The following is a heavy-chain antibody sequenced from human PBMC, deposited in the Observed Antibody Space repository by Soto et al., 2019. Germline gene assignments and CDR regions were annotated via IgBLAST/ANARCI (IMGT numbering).Heavy chain of an antibody. CDR2: ISSSGGTM. V-gene: IGHV3-11*01. CDR3: ARDRIAVADHGMDF. CDR1: GFSFSDYY. J-gene: IGHJ6*02. Sequence: PGGSLRLSCAASGFSFSDYYMSWIRQAPGKGLEWVSFISSSGGTMYHADSVMGRFTISRDNAKNSLYLQMSSLRAEDTAVYYCARDRIAVADHGMDFRGQGTTVTVSS. D-gene: IGHD6-19*01.